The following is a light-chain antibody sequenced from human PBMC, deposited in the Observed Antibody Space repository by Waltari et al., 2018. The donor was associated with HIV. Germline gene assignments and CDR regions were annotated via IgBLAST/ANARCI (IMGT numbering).Light chain of an antibody. CDR2: EDT. V-gene: IGLV3-10*01. J-gene: IGLJ1*01. CDR1: SLPTKS. CDR3: YSTDSGDNPSYV. Sequence: SYELTQPPSMSVSPGQTARLTCSGHSLPTKSACLSPRTSGQAAVLVIYEDTKRPCGLPDRFAGSKSGTMATLTSSGAQGEDEADYYCYSTDSGDNPSYVFGSGIKVSVV.